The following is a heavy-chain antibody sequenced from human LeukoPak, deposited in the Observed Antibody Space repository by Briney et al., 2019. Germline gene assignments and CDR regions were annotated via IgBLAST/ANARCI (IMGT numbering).Heavy chain of an antibody. V-gene: IGHV4-34*01. CDR3: ASLSLAGGILGPFDY. CDR2: INHSGST. Sequence: SETLSLTCAVYGGSFSGYYWSWIRQPPGKGLEWIGEINHSGSTNYNPSLKSRVTISVDTSKNQFSLKLSSVTAADTAVYYCASLSLAGGILGPFDYWGQGTLVTVSS. J-gene: IGHJ4*02. CDR1: GGSFSGYY. D-gene: IGHD3-16*01.